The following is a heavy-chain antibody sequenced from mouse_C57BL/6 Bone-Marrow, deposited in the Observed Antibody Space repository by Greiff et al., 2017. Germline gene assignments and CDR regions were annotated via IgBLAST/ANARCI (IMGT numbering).Heavy chain of an antibody. Sequence: QVQLQQPGAELVMPGASVKLSCKASGYTFTSYWMHWVKQRPGQGLEWIGEIDPSDSYTNYNQKFKGKSTLTVDKSSSTAYMQLSSLASEDSAVYYCARDFDYSSGYEWFAYWGQGTLVTVSA. V-gene: IGHV1-69*01. CDR2: IDPSDSYT. CDR3: ARDFDYSSGYEWFAY. CDR1: GYTFTSYW. D-gene: IGHD1-1*01. J-gene: IGHJ3*01.